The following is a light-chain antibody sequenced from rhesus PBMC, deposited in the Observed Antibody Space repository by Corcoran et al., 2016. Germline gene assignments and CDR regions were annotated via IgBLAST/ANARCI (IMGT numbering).Light chain of an antibody. CDR3: LQGYSTPYS. CDR2: AES. CDR1: QGISDY. V-gene: IGKV1-36*02. J-gene: IGKJ2*01. Sequence: DIQMTQSPSSLSASVGDRVTITCRASQGISDYLSWYQQKPGKAPKRLINAESSLESGVPSRFSGGGSGADFTLTIRSLQPGDFAAYYCLQGYSTPYSFGQGTKVEIK.